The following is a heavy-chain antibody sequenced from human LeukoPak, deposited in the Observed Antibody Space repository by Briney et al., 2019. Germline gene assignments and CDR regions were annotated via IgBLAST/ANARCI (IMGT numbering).Heavy chain of an antibody. Sequence: PGGSLRLSCAASGFTFSSYAMSWVRQAPGKGLEWVSAISGSGGSTYYADSVKGRFTISRDNSKNTLYLQMNSLRAEDTAVYYCAKDLGETYYDILSFYYYGMNVWGQGTTVTVSS. CDR3: AKDLGETYYDILSFYYYGMNV. V-gene: IGHV3-23*01. CDR2: ISGSGGST. J-gene: IGHJ6*02. CDR1: GFTFSSYA. D-gene: IGHD3-9*01.